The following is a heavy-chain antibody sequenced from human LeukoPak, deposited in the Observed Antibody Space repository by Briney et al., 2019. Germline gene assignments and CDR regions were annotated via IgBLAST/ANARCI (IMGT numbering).Heavy chain of an antibody. D-gene: IGHD1-26*01. Sequence: PGRSLRLSCAASGFTSSSYAMHWVRQAPGKGLEWVAVISYDGSNKYYADSVKGRFTISRDNSKNTLYLQMNSLRAEDTAVYYCARATLEWSIVGAPRGFDYWGQGTLVTVSS. J-gene: IGHJ4*02. V-gene: IGHV3-30-3*01. CDR3: ARATLEWSIVGAPRGFDY. CDR1: GFTSSSYA. CDR2: ISYDGSNK.